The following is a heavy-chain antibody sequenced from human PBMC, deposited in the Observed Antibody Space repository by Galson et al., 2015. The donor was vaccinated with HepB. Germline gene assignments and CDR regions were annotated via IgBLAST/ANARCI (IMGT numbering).Heavy chain of an antibody. J-gene: IGHJ6*02. CDR3: ARDLVVPAARSYSYGIDV. D-gene: IGHD2-2*01. CDR1: GFTFSSYS. CDR2: ISSSSRTI. Sequence: SLRLSCAASGFTFSSYSMNWVRQAPGKGLEWVSYISSSSRTISYADSVKGRFTISSDNAPNSLYLQLTSLRDEDPAVYYCARDLVVPAARSYSYGIDVWGQATTVTVSS. V-gene: IGHV3-48*02.